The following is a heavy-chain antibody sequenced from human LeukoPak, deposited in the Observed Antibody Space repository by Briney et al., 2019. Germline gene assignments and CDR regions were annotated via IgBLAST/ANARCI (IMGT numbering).Heavy chain of an antibody. CDR1: GGSFSGYY. CDR3: ARDFQSIQLWIEYYYYYMDV. D-gene: IGHD5-18*01. CDR2: INHSGST. Sequence: SETLSLTCAVYGGSFSGYYWSWIRQPPGKGLEWIGEINHSGSTNYNPSLKSRVTISVDTSKNQFSLKLSSVAAADTAVYYCARDFQSIQLWIEYYYYYMDVWGKGTTVTVSS. V-gene: IGHV4-34*01. J-gene: IGHJ6*03.